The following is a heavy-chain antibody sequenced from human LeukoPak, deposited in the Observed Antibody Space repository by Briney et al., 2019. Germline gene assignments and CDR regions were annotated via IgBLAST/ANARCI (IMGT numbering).Heavy chain of an antibody. CDR2: INGDTSEI. D-gene: IGHD1-14*01. V-gene: IGHV3-7*01. CDR1: GFTFSMSW. CDR3: ARGTLNIPGEHGAFDY. J-gene: IGHJ4*02. Sequence: GGSLRLSCAASGFTFSMSWMTWVRQAPGKGLEWVASINGDTSEIHYVDSVKGRFTISRDNAKNSLFLQMNSLRAEDTAVYYCARGTLNIPGEHGAFDYWGQGTLVTVSS.